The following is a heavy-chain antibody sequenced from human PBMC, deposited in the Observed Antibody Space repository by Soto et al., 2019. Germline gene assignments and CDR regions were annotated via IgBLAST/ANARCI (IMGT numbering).Heavy chain of an antibody. J-gene: IGHJ6*02. Sequence: SETLSLTCAVYGGSFSCYYWSWLRQPPGKGLEWIGEINHSGSTNYNPSLKSRVTISVDTSKNQFSLKLSSVTAADTAVYYCAARRFGEFRAGMDVWGQGTTVTVSS. CDR2: INHSGST. CDR3: AARRFGEFRAGMDV. V-gene: IGHV4-34*01. D-gene: IGHD3-10*01. CDR1: GGSFSCYY.